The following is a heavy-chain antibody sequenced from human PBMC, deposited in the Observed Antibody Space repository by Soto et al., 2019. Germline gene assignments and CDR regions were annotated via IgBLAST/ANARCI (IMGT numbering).Heavy chain of an antibody. CDR2: IWNDGNNK. V-gene: IGHV3-33*01. J-gene: IGHJ3*01. Sequence: QVQLVESGGGVVQPERSLRLSCAASGFSVRTSGMHWVRQAPGKGLEWVALIWNDGNNKVYADSVKGRFTISNDNSQNTIYLQMDSLRGEDTALYYCAGDDNLQGNAFDVWGQGTMVTVSS. CDR3: AGDDNLQGNAFDV. CDR1: GFSVRTSG. D-gene: IGHD3-10*01.